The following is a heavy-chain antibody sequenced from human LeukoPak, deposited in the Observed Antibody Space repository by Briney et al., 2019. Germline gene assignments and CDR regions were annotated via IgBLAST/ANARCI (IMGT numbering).Heavy chain of an antibody. CDR1: GFTFSSYG. CDR2: ISYDGSNK. CDR3: AKAPRPWVGGATGSRYYFDY. J-gene: IGHJ4*02. D-gene: IGHD1-26*01. Sequence: GGSLRLSCAASGFTFSSYGMHWVRQAPGKGLEWVAVISYDGSNKYYADSVKGRFTISRDNSKNTLYLQMNILRAEDTAVYYCAKAPRPWVGGATGSRYYFDYWGQGTLVTVSS. V-gene: IGHV3-30*18.